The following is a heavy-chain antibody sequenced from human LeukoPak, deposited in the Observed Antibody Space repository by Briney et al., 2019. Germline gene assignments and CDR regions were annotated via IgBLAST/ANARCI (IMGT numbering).Heavy chain of an antibody. CDR2: ISTNNGNT. V-gene: IGHV1-18*01. Sequence: GASVKVSCKASGYIFTSYGIIWVRQAPGQGLEWMGWISTNNGNTNYAQKFQGRVTMTTDTSTSTAYMELRSLRSDDTAVYYCARGPIPHYYGSGSYSGYFDYWGQGTLVTVSS. D-gene: IGHD3-10*01. J-gene: IGHJ4*02. CDR1: GYIFTSYG. CDR3: ARGPIPHYYGSGSYSGYFDY.